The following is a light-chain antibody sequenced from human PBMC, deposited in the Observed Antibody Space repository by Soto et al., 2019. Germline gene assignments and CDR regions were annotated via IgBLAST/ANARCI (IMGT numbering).Light chain of an antibody. V-gene: IGKV3-15*01. Sequence: EIVMTQSPATLSVSPGERATLSCRASQSVSSNLAWYQQKLGQAPRLVIYGASTRATGIPARFSGSGSGTEFNLTISSLQSEDFAVYYCQQYNNWPPFTFGPGTKVDVK. CDR1: QSVSSN. CDR2: GAS. J-gene: IGKJ3*01. CDR3: QQYNNWPPFT.